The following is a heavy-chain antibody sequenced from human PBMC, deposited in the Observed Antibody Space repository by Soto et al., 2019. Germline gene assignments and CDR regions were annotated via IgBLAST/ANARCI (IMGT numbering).Heavy chain of an antibody. D-gene: IGHD2-15*01. J-gene: IGHJ4*02. CDR1: GGTFSSYA. CDR3: ASVPCSGGSCYLLVPPYYFDY. V-gene: IGHV1-69*12. Sequence: QVQLVQSGAEVKKPGSSVKVSCKASGGTFSSYAISWVRQAPGQGLEWMGGIIPIFGTANYAQKFQGRVTITADESTSTACMELSSLRSEDTAVYYCASVPCSGGSCYLLVPPYYFDYWGQGTLVTVSS. CDR2: IIPIFGTA.